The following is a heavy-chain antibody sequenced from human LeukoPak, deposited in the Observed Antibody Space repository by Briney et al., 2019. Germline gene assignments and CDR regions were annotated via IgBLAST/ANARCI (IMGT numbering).Heavy chain of an antibody. Sequence: SETLSLTCTVSGGSISSYYWSWIRQPPGKGLEWIGYIYYSGSTNYNPSLKSRVTISVDTSKNQFSLKLSSVTAADTAVYYCARQYYDFWSGSYYYYMDVWGKGTTVTVSS. CDR1: GGSISSYY. CDR2: IYYSGST. D-gene: IGHD3-3*01. V-gene: IGHV4-59*08. J-gene: IGHJ6*03. CDR3: ARQYYDFWSGSYYYYMDV.